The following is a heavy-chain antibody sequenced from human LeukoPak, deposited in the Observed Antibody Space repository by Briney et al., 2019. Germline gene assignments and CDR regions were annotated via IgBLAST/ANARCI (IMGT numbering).Heavy chain of an antibody. CDR3: ARDGERYSSGWYLGYYYYHYMDV. CDR2: INPNSGGT. CDR1: GYTFTGYY. D-gene: IGHD6-19*01. V-gene: IGHV1-2*06. Sequence: ASVKVSCKASGYTFTGYYMHWVRQAPGQGLEWMGRINPNSGGTNYAQKFQGRVTMTRDTSISTAYMELSRLRSDDTAVYYCARDGERYSSGWYLGYYYYHYMDVWGKGTTVTVSS. J-gene: IGHJ6*03.